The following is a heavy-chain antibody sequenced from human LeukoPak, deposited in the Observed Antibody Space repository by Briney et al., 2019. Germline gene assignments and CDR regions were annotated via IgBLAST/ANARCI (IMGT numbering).Heavy chain of an antibody. J-gene: IGHJ6*02. CDR3: ARETYGSGSYYKNYGMDV. CDR2: IYYSGST. D-gene: IGHD3-10*01. Sequence: SETLSLTCTVSGGSISSYYWSWIRQPPGKGLEWIGYIYYSGSTNYNPSLKSRVTISVDTSKNQFSLKLSSVTAADTAVYYCARETYGSGSYYKNYGMDVWGQGTTVTVSS. V-gene: IGHV4-59*01. CDR1: GGSISSYY.